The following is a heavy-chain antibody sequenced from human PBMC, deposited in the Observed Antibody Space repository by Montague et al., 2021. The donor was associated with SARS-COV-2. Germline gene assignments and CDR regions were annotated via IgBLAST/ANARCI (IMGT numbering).Heavy chain of an antibody. J-gene: IGHJ6*02. Sequence: SETLSLTCTVSGGSISSYYWTWIRQSPGKGLESIGYIYHNGSTKYNPSLKSRVTISVDTSKNQFSLKLSSVSVADTAVYYCARGGGNSADYYNYTMDVWGQGTTVTVFS. V-gene: IGHV4-59*01. CDR3: ARGGGNSADYYNYTMDV. D-gene: IGHD4-23*01. CDR1: GGSISSYY. CDR2: IYHNGST.